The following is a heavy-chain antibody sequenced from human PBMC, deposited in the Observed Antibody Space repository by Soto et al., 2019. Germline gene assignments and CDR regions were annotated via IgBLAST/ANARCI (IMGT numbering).Heavy chain of an antibody. CDR1: GLNFRNYG. J-gene: IGHJ5*02. CDR2: ITNSGGTT. Sequence: EVELLESGGGLVQPGGSLRLSCVVSGLNFRNYGMSWVRQAPGKGLEWVSVITNSGGTTYYADSVKGRFTISRDNFRNTVELQMNSLGAEDTARYYCVNLNFNARTGGSVNYVWFDPWGQGTQVTVSS. CDR3: VNLNFNARTGGSVNYVWFDP. D-gene: IGHD3-16*01. V-gene: IGHV3-23*01.